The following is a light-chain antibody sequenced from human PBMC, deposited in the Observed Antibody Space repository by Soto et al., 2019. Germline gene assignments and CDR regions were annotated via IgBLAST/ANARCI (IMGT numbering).Light chain of an antibody. CDR1: QSITSY. CDR2: GAS. CDR3: QQTYGTPQT. Sequence: DIQMTQSPSSLSASVGDRVTITCRTSQSITSYLNWYQQKPGKAPELLIHGASSLQSGVLARFSGSGSGTDFTLTISSLQREDFATYYCQQTYGTPQTFGQGTKV. V-gene: IGKV1-39*01. J-gene: IGKJ1*01.